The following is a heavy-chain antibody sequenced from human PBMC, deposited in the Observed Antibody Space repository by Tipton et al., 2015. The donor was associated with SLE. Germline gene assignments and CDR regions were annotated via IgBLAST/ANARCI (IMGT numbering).Heavy chain of an antibody. V-gene: IGHV3-33*08. CDR1: GFTFSSYG. CDR3: ARDWCSSTICYGYYYMDV. D-gene: IGHD2-2*01. Sequence: SLRLSCAASGFTFSSYGMHWVRQAPGKGLEWVAVIWYDGTNKYYADSVKGRFTIFRDNSKNTLYPQMNSLRTEDTAVYYCARDWCSSTICYGYYYMDVWGKGIRVTVSS. J-gene: IGHJ6*03. CDR2: IWYDGTNK.